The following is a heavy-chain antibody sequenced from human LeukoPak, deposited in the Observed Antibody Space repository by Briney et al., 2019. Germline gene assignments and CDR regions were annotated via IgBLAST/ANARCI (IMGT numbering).Heavy chain of an antibody. CDR2: INSDGSIT. D-gene: IGHD1-26*01. J-gene: IGHJ4*02. CDR3: ARSSGSYYGY. Sequence: GGSLRLSCAASGFTLSSYWMHWVRQAPGKRLVWVSRINSDGSITSYADSVKGRFTISRDNAKNTLYLQMNSLRAEDTAVYYCARSSGSYYGYWGQGTLVTVSS. V-gene: IGHV3-74*01. CDR1: GFTLSSYW.